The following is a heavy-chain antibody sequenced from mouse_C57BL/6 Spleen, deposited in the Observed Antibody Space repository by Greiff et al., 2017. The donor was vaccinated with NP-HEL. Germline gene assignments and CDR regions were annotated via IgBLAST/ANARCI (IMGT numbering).Heavy chain of an antibody. D-gene: IGHD4-1*02. CDR3: ARSTGTEFAY. CDR1: GYTFTDYY. Sequence: QVQLKESGAELVRPGASVKLSCKASGYTFTDYYINWVKQRPGQGLEWIARIYPGSGNTYYNEKFKGKATLTAEKSSSTAYMQLSSLTSEDSAVYFCARSTGTEFAYWGQGTLVTVSA. J-gene: IGHJ3*01. V-gene: IGHV1-76*01. CDR2: IYPGSGNT.